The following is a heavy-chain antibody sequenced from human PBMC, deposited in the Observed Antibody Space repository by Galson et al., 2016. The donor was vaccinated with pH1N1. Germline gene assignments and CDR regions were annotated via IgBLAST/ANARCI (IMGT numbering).Heavy chain of an antibody. Sequence: ETLSLTCSVSGGSTSSYYWGWIRQPAGKGLEWIGRIYGSGSTNYNPYLESRVTLSVDNSKTQFSLKLTSVTAADTAMYYGASKSVPTLGTGWGFDIWGRGTMVSVSS. J-gene: IGHJ3*02. CDR1: GGSTSSYY. CDR3: ASKSVPTLGTGWGFDI. D-gene: IGHD4-17*01. CDR2: IYGSGST. V-gene: IGHV4-4*07.